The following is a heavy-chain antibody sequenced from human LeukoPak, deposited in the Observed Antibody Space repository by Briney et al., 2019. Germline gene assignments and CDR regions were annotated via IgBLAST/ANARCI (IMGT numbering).Heavy chain of an antibody. V-gene: IGHV3-66*02. Sequence: GGSLRLSCAASGFTVSTDNMSWVRQVPGKGLEWISVVYSGNDGTNYADSVRGRFTISRDDSKNMVYLQMNNLRLEDAAVYYCTKRSRGYYDYWGQGTLVTVSS. J-gene: IGHJ4*02. CDR1: GFTVSTDN. D-gene: IGHD3-10*01. CDR3: TKRSRGYYDY. CDR2: VYSGNDGT.